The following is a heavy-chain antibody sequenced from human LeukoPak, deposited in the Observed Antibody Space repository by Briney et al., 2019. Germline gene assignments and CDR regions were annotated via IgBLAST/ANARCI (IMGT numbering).Heavy chain of an antibody. CDR2: ISSSSSHI. CDR3: AREVNGVDY. J-gene: IGHJ4*02. Sequence: GGSLRLSCAASGFTFSSFAMNWVRQAPGKGLEWISSISSSSSHIYYVDSVKGRFTISRDNAKTSLFLKMNSLRAEDTAVYYCAREVNGVDYWGQGTLVTVSS. CDR1: GFTFSSFA. D-gene: IGHD3-22*01. V-gene: IGHV3-21*01.